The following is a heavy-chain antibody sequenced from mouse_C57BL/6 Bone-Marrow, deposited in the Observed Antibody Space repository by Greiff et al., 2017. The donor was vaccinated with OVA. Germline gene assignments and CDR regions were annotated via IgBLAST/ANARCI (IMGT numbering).Heavy chain of an antibody. CDR1: GFTFSDYG. J-gene: IGHJ1*03. D-gene: IGHD2-2*01. CDR3: ARLVTRYFDV. Sequence: EVKLVESGGGLVKPGGSLKLSCAASGFTFSDYGMHWVRKAPEKGLEWVAYISSGSSTIYYADTVKGRFTISRDNAKNTLFLQMTSLRSEDTAMYYCARLVTRYFDVWGTGTTVTVSS. V-gene: IGHV5-17*01. CDR2: ISSGSSTI.